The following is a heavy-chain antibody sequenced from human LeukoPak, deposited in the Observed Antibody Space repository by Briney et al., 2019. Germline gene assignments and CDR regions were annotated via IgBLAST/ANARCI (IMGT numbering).Heavy chain of an antibody. CDR3: AKDMAAYYYASGNIDY. Sequence: PGGSLRLSCAASGFTFEDYAMHWVRQAPGKGLEWVSLISWNGGSTYYADSVKGRFTISRDNSKNSLYLQMNSLRAEDTALYYCAKDMAAYYYASGNIDYWGQGTLVTVSS. V-gene: IGHV3-43D*03. CDR1: GFTFEDYA. CDR2: ISWNGGST. D-gene: IGHD3-10*01. J-gene: IGHJ4*02.